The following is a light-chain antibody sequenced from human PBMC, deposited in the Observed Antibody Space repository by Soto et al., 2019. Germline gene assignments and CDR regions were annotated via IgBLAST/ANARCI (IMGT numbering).Light chain of an antibody. CDR3: SSYTNSSPFV. CDR1: SSDVGGYNY. CDR2: DVS. V-gene: IGLV2-14*01. Sequence: QSVLTQPASVSGSPGQSITISCTGTSSDVGGYNYVSWYQQHPGKAPKLMIYDVSNWPSGVSNRFSGSKSGNTASLTISGLQAEDEAADYCSSYTNSSPFVFGTGTKLTVL. J-gene: IGLJ1*01.